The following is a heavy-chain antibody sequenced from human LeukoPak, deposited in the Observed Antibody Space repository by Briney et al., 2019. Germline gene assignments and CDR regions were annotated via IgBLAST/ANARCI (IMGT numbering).Heavy chain of an antibody. D-gene: IGHD3-16*01. V-gene: IGHV3-74*01. CDR1: GFTFSSYW. CDR3: AKEAPLGWYFDL. Sequence: GGSLRLSCAASGFTFSSYWTHWVRQAPGKGLVWVSRINSDGSSTTYADSVKGRFTISRDNAKNTLYLQMNSLRAEDTAVYYCAKEAPLGWYFDLWGRGTLVTVSS. CDR2: INSDGSST. J-gene: IGHJ2*01.